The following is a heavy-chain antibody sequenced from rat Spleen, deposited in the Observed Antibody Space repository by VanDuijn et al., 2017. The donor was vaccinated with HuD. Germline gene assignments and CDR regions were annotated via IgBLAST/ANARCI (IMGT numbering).Heavy chain of an antibody. J-gene: IGHJ2*01. V-gene: IGHV2S12*01. CDR2: ISSGGDT. D-gene: IGHD1-4*01. CDR3: AREGDYPALEYFDY. Sequence: QVQLKESGPGLVQPSQTLSLTCTVSGFSLSSNGVSWVRQPPGKGLEWIAAISSGGDTYYSSALKSRLSISRDTSKNQVFLKMNSLQTEDTATYYWAREGDYPALEYFDYWGQGVMVTVSS. CDR1: GFSLSSNG.